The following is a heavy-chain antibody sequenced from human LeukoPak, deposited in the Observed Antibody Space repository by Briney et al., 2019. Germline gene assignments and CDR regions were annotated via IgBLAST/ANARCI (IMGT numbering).Heavy chain of an antibody. Sequence: GGSLRLSCAASGFNFNDYGMSWVCQAPGKGLEWVSGVDRNGNDAGYGDSVKGRFTISKDNGAKSLFLQMSSVRVEDTAIYYCARGRDWLDPWGQGILVTVSS. CDR1: GFNFNDYG. J-gene: IGHJ5*02. V-gene: IGHV3-20*04. CDR3: ARGRDWLDP. CDR2: VDRNGNDA.